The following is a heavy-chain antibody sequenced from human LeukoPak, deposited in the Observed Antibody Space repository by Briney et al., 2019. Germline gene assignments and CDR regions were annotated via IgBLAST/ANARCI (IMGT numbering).Heavy chain of an antibody. D-gene: IGHD6-13*01. V-gene: IGHV5-51*01. CDR3: VRFALTSSLDH. Sequence: GESLKISCKISGYKLTNNWIGWVRRVPGKGLEWMGLIYPGYSDAKYSPSSQGQVTLSVDASISTTYLQLSGLRASDTAIYYCVRFALTSSLDHWGQGTLVTVSS. CDR1: GYKLTNNW. J-gene: IGHJ5*02. CDR2: IYPGYSDA.